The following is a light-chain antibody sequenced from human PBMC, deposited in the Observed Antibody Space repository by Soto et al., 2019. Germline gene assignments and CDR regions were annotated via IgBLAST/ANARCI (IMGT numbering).Light chain of an antibody. CDR3: QQYNTYSRT. CDR1: QHISGW. J-gene: IGKJ1*01. V-gene: IGKV1-5*03. CDR2: EAS. Sequence: DIQMTQSPSTLSASVGDRVTITCRATQHISGWLAWYQQKPGTAPKLLIYEASTLNIGVPSRFSGSGYGTEFTLTIASLQPDDFATYYCQQYNTYSRTFGQGTKVEIK.